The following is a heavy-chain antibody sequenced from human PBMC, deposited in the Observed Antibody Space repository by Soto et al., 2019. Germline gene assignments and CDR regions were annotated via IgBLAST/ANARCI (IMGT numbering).Heavy chain of an antibody. J-gene: IGHJ5*02. V-gene: IGHV4-59*01. CDR1: GGSLNSYY. D-gene: IGHD3-22*01. CDR3: ARFSPPRKSYDSNPGWFDP. CDR2: VSSTGST. Sequence: QVQLLESGPGLVKPSETLSLTCTVSGGSLNSYYWTWIRQSPGKGLEWIGYVSSTGSTNYNPSLKSRVILSLDTSTSEASLSLTSVTAADAAVYFCARFSPPRKSYDSNPGWFDPWGQGIMVAVSS.